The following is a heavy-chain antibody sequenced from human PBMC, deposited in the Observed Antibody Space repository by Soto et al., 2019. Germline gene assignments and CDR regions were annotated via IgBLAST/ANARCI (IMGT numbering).Heavy chain of an antibody. Sequence: SVKVSCKASGGTFSSYAISWVRQAPGQGLEWMGGIIPIFGTANYAQKFQGRVTITADESTSTAYMELSSLRSEDTAVYYCEISIVREHLAGYGMDVLGECTTGTVS. D-gene: IGHD3-10*01. CDR3: EISIVREHLAGYGMDV. CDR2: IIPIFGTA. J-gene: IGHJ6*02. CDR1: GGTFSSYA. V-gene: IGHV1-69*13.